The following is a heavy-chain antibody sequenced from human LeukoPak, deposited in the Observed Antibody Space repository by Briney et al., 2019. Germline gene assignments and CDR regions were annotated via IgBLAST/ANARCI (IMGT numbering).Heavy chain of an antibody. CDR2: ISCDGSNK. D-gene: IGHD3-3*01. V-gene: IGHV3-30-3*01. CDR3: ARESAVDFWSGYYPFDY. J-gene: IGHJ4*02. CDR1: GFTFSSYA. Sequence: PGGSLRLSCAASGFTFSSYAMHWVRQAPGKGLEWVAVISCDGSNKYYADSVKGRFTISRDNSKNTLYLQMNSLRAEDTAVYYCARESAVDFWSGYYPFDYWGQGTLVTVSS.